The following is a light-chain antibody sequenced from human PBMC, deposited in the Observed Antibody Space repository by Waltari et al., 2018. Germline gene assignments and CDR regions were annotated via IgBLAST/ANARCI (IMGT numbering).Light chain of an antibody. CDR3: AAWDDNLLYV. Sequence: QSVLTQPPSPSGTPGQRVPIPRSGSSSDIGDNYVYWYNQLPGTAPKLLIYGNTQRPSGVPDRFSGSKSGTSASLAISDLRSEDEADYYCAAWDDNLLYVFGTGTKVTVL. J-gene: IGLJ1*01. CDR1: SSDIGDNY. V-gene: IGLV1-47*01. CDR2: GNT.